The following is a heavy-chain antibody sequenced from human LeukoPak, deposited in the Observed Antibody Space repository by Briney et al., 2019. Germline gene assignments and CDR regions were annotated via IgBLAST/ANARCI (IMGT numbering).Heavy chain of an antibody. CDR2: ITGSYSHI. Sequence: SCKVSGYTLTELSMNWVRQAPGKGLEWVSSITGSYSHIYYADSVKGRFTISRDNAKNSLYLQMNSLRAEDTAVYYCARGAEYYYDSSGYFPFDYWGQGTLVTVSS. CDR3: ARGAEYYYDSSGYFPFDY. V-gene: IGHV3-21*01. D-gene: IGHD3-22*01. CDR1: GYTLTELS. J-gene: IGHJ4*02.